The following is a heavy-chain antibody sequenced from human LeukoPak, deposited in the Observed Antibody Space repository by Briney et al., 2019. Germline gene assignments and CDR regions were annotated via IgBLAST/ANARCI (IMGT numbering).Heavy chain of an antibody. CDR1: GGSISSGGYY. CDR2: IHDGGST. CDR3: ARDSPKRYSGSYFDY. J-gene: IGHJ4*02. V-gene: IGHV4-30-2*01. Sequence: SQTLSLTCTVSGGSISSGGYYWSWIRQPPGKGLEWIGFIHDGGSTSYNSSLKSRVAISVDRSKNQFSLTLSSVTAADTAIYYCARDSPKRYSGSYFDYWGQGTLVTVSS. D-gene: IGHD1-26*01.